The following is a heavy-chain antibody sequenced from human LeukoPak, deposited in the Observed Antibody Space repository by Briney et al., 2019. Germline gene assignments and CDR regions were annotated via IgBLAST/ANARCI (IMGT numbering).Heavy chain of an antibody. CDR1: GYTFTSYD. CDR2: MNPNSGNT. D-gene: IGHD2-2*02. Sequence: ASVTVSCTASGYTFTSYDINWVRQATGQGLEWMGWMNPNSGNTGYAQKFQGRVTMTRNTSISTAYMELSSLRSEDTAVYYCARGGYCSSTSCYTSYDAFDIWGQGTMVTVSS. CDR3: ARGGYCSSTSCYTSYDAFDI. J-gene: IGHJ3*02. V-gene: IGHV1-8*01.